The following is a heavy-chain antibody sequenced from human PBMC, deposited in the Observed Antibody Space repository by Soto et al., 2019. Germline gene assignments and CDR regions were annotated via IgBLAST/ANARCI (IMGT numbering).Heavy chain of an antibody. J-gene: IGHJ6*02. V-gene: IGHV4-39*01. CDR3: ASIRYNDISGAMDV. CDR2: IYYSGST. Sequence: PSESLSLTCSVCGGCTCSADYSWALNRQPQGKGLEWIGTIYYSGSTYSNPSLKSRVAMSIDTSNNQFTLEMRSVTAADTAVYYCASIRYNDISGAMDVWGQGPTVTVSS. D-gene: IGHD3-22*01. CDR1: GGCTCSADYS.